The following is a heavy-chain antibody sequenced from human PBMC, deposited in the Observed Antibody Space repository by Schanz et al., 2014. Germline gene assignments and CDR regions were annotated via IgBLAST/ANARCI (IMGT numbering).Heavy chain of an antibody. D-gene: IGHD3-3*01. CDR2: FNGGGETT. J-gene: IGHJ4*02. CDR1: GFTFSDYY. Sequence: QVHLVESGGGLVKPGGSLRLSCAASGFTFSDYYMTWIRQAPGKGLEWVSYFNGGGETTYYADSVRGRFTISRDNSKNTLYLQMNSLRAEDTAVYYCARPIYDLWSGSFDYWGQGTLVTVSS. CDR3: ARPIYDLWSGSFDY. V-gene: IGHV3-11*04.